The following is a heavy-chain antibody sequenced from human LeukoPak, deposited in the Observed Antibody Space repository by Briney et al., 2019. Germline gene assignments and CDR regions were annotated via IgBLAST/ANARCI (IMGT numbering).Heavy chain of an antibody. J-gene: IGHJ4*02. CDR1: GFTVSSNY. CDR3: ASSKLGGIAAVL. CDR2: IYSGGST. D-gene: IGHD6-13*01. Sequence: GGSLRLSCAASGFTVSSNYMSWVRQAPGKGLEWVSVIYSGGSTYYADSVKGRFTISRDNSKNTLYLQMNSLGAEDTAVYYCASSKLGGIAAVLGGQGTLVTVSS. V-gene: IGHV3-66*02.